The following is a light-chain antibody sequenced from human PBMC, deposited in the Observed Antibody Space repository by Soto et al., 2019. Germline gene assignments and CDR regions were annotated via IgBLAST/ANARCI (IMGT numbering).Light chain of an antibody. Sequence: DIVLTQSPATLSVSPGDRATLSCRASQNILNNLAWYHQNPGQPPRLLVYGASTRATDAPPRFRGSGSGTEFSLTISSLQSEDFGTYYCQQYSSWPRTFGQGSKVEMK. CDR2: GAS. J-gene: IGKJ1*01. V-gene: IGKV3-15*01. CDR3: QQYSSWPRT. CDR1: QNILNN.